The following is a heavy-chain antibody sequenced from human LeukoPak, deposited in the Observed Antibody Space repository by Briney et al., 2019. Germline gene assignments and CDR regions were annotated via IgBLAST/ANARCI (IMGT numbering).Heavy chain of an antibody. Sequence: ASVKVSCKASGYTFTSFGISWMRQAPGQGLEWMGWISAYNGNTNYAQKLQGRVTMTTDTSTSTAYMELRSLRSDDTAVYYCATHGGIVGATGSGYFDYWGQETLVTVSS. D-gene: IGHD1-26*01. CDR3: ATHGGIVGATGSGYFDY. V-gene: IGHV1-18*01. CDR2: ISAYNGNT. CDR1: GYTFTSFG. J-gene: IGHJ4*02.